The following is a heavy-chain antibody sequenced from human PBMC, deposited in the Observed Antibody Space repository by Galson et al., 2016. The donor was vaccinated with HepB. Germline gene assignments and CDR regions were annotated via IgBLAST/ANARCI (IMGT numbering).Heavy chain of an antibody. V-gene: IGHV6-1*01. CDR2: TYYRSEWYH. CDR3: ASAKAAGTAFYL. Sequence: CAISGDSVSNDHSAWHWIRQSASRGLEWLGRTYYRSEWYHDYAESVQGRIAIIPDTSTNQLSLQLNTVTPEDTVLYYCASAKAAGTAFYLWGQGTMVTVSS. CDR1: GDSVSNDHSA. J-gene: IGHJ3*01. D-gene: IGHD6-13*01.